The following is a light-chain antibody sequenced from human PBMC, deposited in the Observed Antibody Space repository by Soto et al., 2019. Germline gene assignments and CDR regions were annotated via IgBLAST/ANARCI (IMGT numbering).Light chain of an antibody. CDR1: QGIVSG. CDR2: KAS. V-gene: IGKV1-5*03. CDR3: QQYDSYSQT. J-gene: IGKJ2*01. Sequence: DIQMTQSPSPLLHPVGDRVTITSRASQGIVSGLPWYRQKPGKAPRLLIFKASSLEGGVPSRFSGSGSGTEFTLTISSLQPDDFATYYCQQYDSYSQTVGQGTKLEIK.